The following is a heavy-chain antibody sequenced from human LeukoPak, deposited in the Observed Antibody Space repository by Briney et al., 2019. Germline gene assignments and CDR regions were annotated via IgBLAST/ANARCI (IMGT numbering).Heavy chain of an antibody. D-gene: IGHD2-8*01. CDR1: GFTVSDNY. V-gene: IGHV3-66*02. CDR3: AKGVGYGGMDV. CDR2: FYAGGTT. J-gene: IGHJ6*02. Sequence: GGSLRLSCAVSGFTVSDNYISWVRQAPGKGLEWVSIFYAGGTTYYADSVKGRFTISRDNSKNTVYVQMNSLRAEDTAVYYCAKGVGYGGMDVWGQGTTVTVSS.